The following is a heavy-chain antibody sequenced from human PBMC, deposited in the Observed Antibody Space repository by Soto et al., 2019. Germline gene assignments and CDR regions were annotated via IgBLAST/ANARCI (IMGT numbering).Heavy chain of an antibody. V-gene: IGHV3-23*01. Sequence: GEALKISYAACGFTFSSSALTWVRQDTGKGLEWVSAISGSGGSTYYADSVKGRFTISRDNSKNTLYLQMNSLRAEDTAVYYCAKTIYYDFWSGYSDWGQGTLVTVSS. CDR1: GFTFSSSA. D-gene: IGHD3-3*01. J-gene: IGHJ4*02. CDR2: ISGSGGST. CDR3: AKTIYYDFWSGYSD.